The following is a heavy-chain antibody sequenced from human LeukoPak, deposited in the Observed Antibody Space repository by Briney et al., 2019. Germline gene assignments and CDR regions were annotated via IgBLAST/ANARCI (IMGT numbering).Heavy chain of an antibody. CDR2: INHSGST. V-gene: IGHV4-34*01. CDR1: GGSFSGYY. D-gene: IGHD2-2*01. Sequence: PSETLSLTCAVYGGSFSGYYWSWIRQPPGKGLEWIGEINHSGSTNYNPSLKSRVTISVDTSKNQFSPKLSSVTAADTAVYYCARGRYLKYCSSTSCYAQYNWFDPWAREPWSPSPQ. CDR3: ARGRYLKYCSSTSCYAQYNWFDP. J-gene: IGHJ5*02.